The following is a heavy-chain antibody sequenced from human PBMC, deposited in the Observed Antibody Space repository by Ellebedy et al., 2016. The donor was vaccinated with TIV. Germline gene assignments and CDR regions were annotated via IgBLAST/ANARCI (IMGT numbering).Heavy chain of an antibody. CDR2: ISSHNGNS. J-gene: IGHJ4*02. Sequence: AASVKVSCKASGYKFINYGYTWVRQAPGQGLEWVGYISSHNGNSNYGKNFEGRVTMTTDRPTATVFMELGSLRSDETAMYYCARTRYSSSWPDFWGQGTLVTVSS. V-gene: IGHV1-18*04. CDR3: ARTRYSSSWPDF. CDR1: GYKFINYG. D-gene: IGHD5-18*01.